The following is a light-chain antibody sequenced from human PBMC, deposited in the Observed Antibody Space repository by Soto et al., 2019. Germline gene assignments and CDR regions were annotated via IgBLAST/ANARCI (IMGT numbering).Light chain of an antibody. J-gene: IGKJ2*01. Sequence: EIVLTQSPGTLSLSPGERATLSCRASQSVSSSYLAWYQQKPGQAPRLLIYGASSRATGIPDRFSGSGCGTDFTLTISTLEPEDFAVYYCQQYGSSPPFTFGQGNKLEIK. CDR2: GAS. V-gene: IGKV3-20*01. CDR3: QQYGSSPPFT. CDR1: QSVSSSY.